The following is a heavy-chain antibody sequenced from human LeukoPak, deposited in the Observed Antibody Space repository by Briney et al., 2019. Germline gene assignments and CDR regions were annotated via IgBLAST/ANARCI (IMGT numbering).Heavy chain of an antibody. D-gene: IGHD4-11*01. CDR2: IWSDGSNK. CDR3: GKDAQRGFDYSNSLEY. CDR1: GYTFSNYG. V-gene: IGHV3-33*06. J-gene: IGHJ4*02. Sequence: GSSLRLSCEASGYTFSNYGIHWVRQAPGQGLEWVAVIWSDGSNKYYADSVKGRFTIARDDSKKTLYLQMSSLRGEDTAVYYCGKDAQRGFDYSNSLEYWGQGTLVTVSS.